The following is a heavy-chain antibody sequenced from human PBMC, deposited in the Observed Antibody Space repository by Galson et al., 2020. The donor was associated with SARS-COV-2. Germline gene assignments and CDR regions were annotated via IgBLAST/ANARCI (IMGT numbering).Heavy chain of an antibody. CDR2: MSYDGFSR. J-gene: IGHJ3*02. D-gene: IGHD6-19*01. CDR3: AREGYSSGRAPAFDI. CDR1: GFTFSTPI. Sequence: GGSLRLSCAASGFTFSTPIMHWARRAPGKGLERVSGMSYDGFSRYYANSVKGRFTISRDESSATVFLQMNSLTIEDTAVYYCAREGYSSGRAPAFDIWGQGTMVTVSS. V-gene: IGHV3-30-3*01.